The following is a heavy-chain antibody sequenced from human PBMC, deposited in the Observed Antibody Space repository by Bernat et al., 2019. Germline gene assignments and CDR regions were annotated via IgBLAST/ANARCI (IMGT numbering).Heavy chain of an antibody. D-gene: IGHD2-2*02. CDR3: ASQGPYCSSTSCYIKIYYYYYGMDV. J-gene: IGHJ6*02. Sequence: QVQLVESGGGVVQPGRSLRLSCAASGFTFSSYGMHWVRQAPGKGLEWVAVISYDGSNKYYADSVKGRFTIPRDNSKNTLYLQMKSLRAEDTAVYYCASQGPYCSSTSCYIKIYYYYYGMDVWGQGTTVTVSS. V-gene: IGHV3-30*03. CDR2: ISYDGSNK. CDR1: GFTFSSYG.